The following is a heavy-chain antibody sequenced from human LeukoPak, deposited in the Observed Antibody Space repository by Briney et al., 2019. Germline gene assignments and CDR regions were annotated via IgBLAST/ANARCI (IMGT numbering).Heavy chain of an antibody. CDR3: ARDSVDGSGTYYNDSPDY. CDR2: ISAYNGNT. V-gene: IGHV1-18*01. J-gene: IGHJ4*02. D-gene: IGHD3-10*01. Sequence: GASVKVSCKASGYTFSSYGISWVRQAPGQGLGWMGWISAYNGNTDYAQNLRGRLIMTTDTSTSTAYMDLRSLRSDDTAVYYCARDSVDGSGTYYNDSPDYWGQGTLVTVSS. CDR1: GYTFSSYG.